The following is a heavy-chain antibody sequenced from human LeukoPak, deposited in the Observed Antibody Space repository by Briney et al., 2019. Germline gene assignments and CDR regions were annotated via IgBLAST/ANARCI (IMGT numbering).Heavy chain of an antibody. D-gene: IGHD3-10*01. CDR1: GGSISSYY. V-gene: IGHV4-4*07. CDR2: IYTSGST. J-gene: IGHJ4*02. Sequence: SETLSLTCTVSGGSISSYYWSWIRQPAGKGLEWIGRIYTSGSTNYNPSLKSRVTMSVDTSKNQLSLKLSSVTAADTAVYYCARGAYYYGSGKIFDYWGQGTLVTVSS. CDR3: ARGAYYYGSGKIFDY.